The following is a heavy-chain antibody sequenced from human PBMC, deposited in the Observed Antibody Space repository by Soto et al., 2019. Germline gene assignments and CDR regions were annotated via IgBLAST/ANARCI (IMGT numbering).Heavy chain of an antibody. Sequence: GGSLRLSCAASGFTFSSYGMHWVRQAPGKGLEWVAVISYDGSNKYYADSVKGRFTISRDNSKNTLYLQMNSLRAEDTAVYYCAKEGEYYDSSGYYLAPYYFDYWGQGTLVTVSS. CDR1: GFTFSSYG. CDR2: ISYDGSNK. V-gene: IGHV3-30*18. CDR3: AKEGEYYDSSGYYLAPYYFDY. J-gene: IGHJ4*02. D-gene: IGHD3-22*01.